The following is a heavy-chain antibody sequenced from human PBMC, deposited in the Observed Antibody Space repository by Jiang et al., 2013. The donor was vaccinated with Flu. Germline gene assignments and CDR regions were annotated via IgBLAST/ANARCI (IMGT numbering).Heavy chain of an antibody. J-gene: IGHJ6*02. D-gene: IGHD6-19*01. CDR2: ISDNGNNK. Sequence: QLLESGGGVVQPGRSLRLSCAASGFTFSVYAMHWVRQAPGKGLEWVAIISDNGNNKNYADSVKGRFIISRDNSKNMLFLQMNTLRGEDTAVYYCASSSGLSNYYFGMDVWGQGTTVTVSS. CDR1: GFTFSVYA. CDR3: ASSSGLSNYYFGMDV. V-gene: IGHV3-30-3*01.